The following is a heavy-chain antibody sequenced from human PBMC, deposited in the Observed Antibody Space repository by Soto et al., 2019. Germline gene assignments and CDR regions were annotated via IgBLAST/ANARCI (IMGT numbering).Heavy chain of an antibody. J-gene: IGHJ5*02. D-gene: IGHD3-10*01. CDR2: IYYSGGT. Sequence: QVQLQESGPGLVRPSQTLSLSCTVSGGSISNSANHWSWIRQHPGEGLGWVGYIYYSGGTYYSPSLEGRVTMSIDASKNQFSLRLRSVTAADTAVYYCAKGVRGVPNWFDPWGQGTLVTVSS. CDR3: AKGVRGVPNWFDP. CDR1: GGSISNSANH. V-gene: IGHV4-31*03.